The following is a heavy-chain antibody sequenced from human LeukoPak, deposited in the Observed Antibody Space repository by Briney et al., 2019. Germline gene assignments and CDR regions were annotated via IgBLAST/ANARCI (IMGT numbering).Heavy chain of an antibody. CDR1: GITFSRYA. J-gene: IGHJ5*02. Sequence: PGGSLRLSCAASGITFSRYAMLWVRQPRGKGLEWVSSIFPSGGEIHYADSVRGRFTISRDNSKSTLSLQMNSLRAEDTAIYYCVTYRQVMLPFEAWGQGTLVTVSS. CDR3: VTYRQVMLPFEA. V-gene: IGHV3-23*01. CDR2: IFPSGGEI. D-gene: IGHD5-18*01.